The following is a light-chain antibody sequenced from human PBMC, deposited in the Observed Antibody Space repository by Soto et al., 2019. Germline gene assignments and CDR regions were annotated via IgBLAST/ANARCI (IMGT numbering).Light chain of an antibody. V-gene: IGKV3D-20*02. J-gene: IGKJ5*01. CDR3: QKSNIWPQVN. CDR1: QSVNSR. CDR2: GAY. Sequence: IVFTQSPVTLSLSPGEIATLFFRASQSVNSRLAWYHNKPGQAPRLLISGAYSRATGIPDRFSGSGSATAFTLTIRRLEPEDFAVYYCQKSNIWPQVNCGKGKRRAIK.